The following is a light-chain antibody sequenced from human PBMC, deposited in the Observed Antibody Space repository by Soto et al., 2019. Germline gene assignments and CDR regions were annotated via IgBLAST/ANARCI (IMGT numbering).Light chain of an antibody. V-gene: IGKV2-30*01. J-gene: IGKJ2*01. CDR2: KVS. CDR3: MQGTHWPPGPYT. Sequence: DVVMTQSPLSLPVTLRQPASISCRSSQSLVYGDGNTYLNRFQQRPGQSPRRLIYKVSNRDSGVPDRFSGSGSGTDFTLNISRVEAEDVGVYYCMQGTHWPPGPYTFGQGTKVEIK. CDR1: QSLVYGDGNTY.